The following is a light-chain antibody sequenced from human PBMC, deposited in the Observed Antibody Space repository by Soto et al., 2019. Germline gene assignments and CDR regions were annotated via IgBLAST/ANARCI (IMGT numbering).Light chain of an antibody. CDR2: KAY. CDR3: MQALHTPRT. V-gene: IGKV1-5*03. Sequence: DIQMPPSPSTLSVPVVYRVPITCLASQTISSWLAGYQQKPGKAPKIMIYKAYTLKSGVTSRFSGSGSGTEFTLTIRSMQPDDFATYYCMQALHTPRTCGQGNKVDIK. CDR1: QTISSW. J-gene: IGKJ1*01.